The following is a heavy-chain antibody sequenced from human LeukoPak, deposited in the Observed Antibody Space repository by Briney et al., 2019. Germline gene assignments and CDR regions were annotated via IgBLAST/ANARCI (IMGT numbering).Heavy chain of an antibody. V-gene: IGHV3-30*02. CDR2: IRYDGSNK. CDR3: AGDSSGYYSWSGFSDY. J-gene: IGHJ4*02. D-gene: IGHD3-22*01. Sequence: PGGSLRLSCAASGFTFSSYGMHWVRQAPGKGLEWVAFIRYDGSNKYYADSVKGRFTISRDNSKNTLYLQMNSLRAEDTAVYYCAGDSSGYYSWSGFSDYWGQGTLVTVSS. CDR1: GFTFSSYG.